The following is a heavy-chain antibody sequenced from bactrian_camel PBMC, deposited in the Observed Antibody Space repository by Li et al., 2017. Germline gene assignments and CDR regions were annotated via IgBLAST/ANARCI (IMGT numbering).Heavy chain of an antibody. D-gene: IGHD1*01. CDR1: GYIFSGCG. V-gene: IGHV3S53*01. J-gene: IGHJ7*01. CDR2: IREDGTT. Sequence: VQLVESGGGSVEAGGSLKLSCEASGYIFSGCGVAWYRQAPGKERELVSAIREDGTTIYADSVKGRFTISQDNAKNTVYLEMNSLKPEDTAMYYCAADRSGCDVSLMVSTVDYYGMVYLGKGTQVTVS.